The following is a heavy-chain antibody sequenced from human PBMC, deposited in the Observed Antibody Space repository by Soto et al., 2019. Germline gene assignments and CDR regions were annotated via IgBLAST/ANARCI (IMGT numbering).Heavy chain of an antibody. J-gene: IGHJ2*01. V-gene: IGHV3-30-3*01. CDR2: ISYDGSNK. CDR1: GSTFSSYA. D-gene: IGHD5-18*01. CDR3: ARDPLWGTAMVLWYFDL. Sequence: GGSLRLSCAASGSTFSSYAMHWVRQAPGKGLEWVTVISYDGSNKYYADSVKGRFTISRDNSKNTLYLQMNSLRAEDTAMYYCARDPLWGTAMVLWYFDLWGRGTLVTVSS.